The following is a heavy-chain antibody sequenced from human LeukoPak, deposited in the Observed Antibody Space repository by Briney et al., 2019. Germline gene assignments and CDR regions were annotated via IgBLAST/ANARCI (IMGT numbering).Heavy chain of an antibody. Sequence: GTSLRLSCAASGFSFRSYGMHWVRQAPGKGLEWLAVISFDGSQKYYAGSVKGRFTISRDDSKATLYLQMNSLRVEDTAIYYCAKASWVSDADAVLWGQGTQVTVSS. D-gene: IGHD6-13*01. CDR2: ISFDGSQK. CDR1: GFSFRSYG. J-gene: IGHJ4*02. V-gene: IGHV3-30*18. CDR3: AKASWVSDADAVL.